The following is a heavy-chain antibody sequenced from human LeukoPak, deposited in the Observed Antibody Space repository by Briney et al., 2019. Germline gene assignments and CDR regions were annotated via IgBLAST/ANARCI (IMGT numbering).Heavy chain of an antibody. CDR3: ARALSRDSSGYSYYFDY. Sequence: QPGGSLRLSCAASGFTFSSYEMNWVRQAPGKGLEWVSYISSSGSTIYYADSVKGRFTISRDNAKNSLYLQMNSLRAEDTAVYYCARALSRDSSGYSYYFDYWGQGTLVTVSS. D-gene: IGHD3-22*01. CDR2: ISSSGSTI. CDR1: GFTFSSYE. J-gene: IGHJ4*02. V-gene: IGHV3-48*03.